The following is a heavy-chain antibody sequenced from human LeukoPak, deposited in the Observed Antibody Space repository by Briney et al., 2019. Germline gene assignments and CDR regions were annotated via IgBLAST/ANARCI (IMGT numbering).Heavy chain of an antibody. V-gene: IGHV3-74*01. CDR1: GFXFSMYR. CDR3: ARDRSRWSIAPDADV. CDR2: INSGVT. Sequence: GGSLRLSCVASGFXFSMYRMHWVRQAPGKGLKWVSCINSGVTTYADSVKGRFTVSRDNAKNTLYLQMNSLRAEDTAVYYCARDRSRWSIAPDADVWGQGTTVTVSS. D-gene: IGHD2-15*01. J-gene: IGHJ6*02.